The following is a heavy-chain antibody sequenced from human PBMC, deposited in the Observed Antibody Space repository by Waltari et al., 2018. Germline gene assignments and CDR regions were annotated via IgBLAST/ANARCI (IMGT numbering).Heavy chain of an antibody. Sequence: QVQLVESGGGVVQPGGSLRLSCAASGFTFSSYGMHWVRQAPGKGLEWVAFIRYDGSNKYYADSVKGRFTISRDNSKNTLYLQMNSLRAEDTAVYYCAKRGEDYGDYGGWFDPWGQGTLVTVSS. CDR2: IRYDGSNK. CDR3: AKRGEDYGDYGGWFDP. CDR1: GFTFSSYG. V-gene: IGHV3-30*02. D-gene: IGHD4-17*01. J-gene: IGHJ5*02.